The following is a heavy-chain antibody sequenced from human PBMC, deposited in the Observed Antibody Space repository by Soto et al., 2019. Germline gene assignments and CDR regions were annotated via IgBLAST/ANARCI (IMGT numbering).Heavy chain of an antibody. Sequence: QVHLVQSGAEVKKPGASVKVSCKGSGYAFTTYGLTWVRQAPGQGLEWMGWISAHNGNTNYAQKLQGRVTVTRDTSTSTAYMELMSLRSDDTAVYYCARGRYGDYWGQGALVTVSS. CDR1: GYAFTTYG. V-gene: IGHV1-18*01. J-gene: IGHJ4*02. CDR2: ISAHNGNT. D-gene: IGHD1-1*01. CDR3: ARGRYGDY.